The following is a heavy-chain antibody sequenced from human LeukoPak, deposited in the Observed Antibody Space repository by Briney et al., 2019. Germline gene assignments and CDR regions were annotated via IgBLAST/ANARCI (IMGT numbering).Heavy chain of an antibody. D-gene: IGHD1-26*01. CDR3: ARDRASYSGSILYYFDY. Sequence: GGSLRLSCAASGFTFSSYSMNWVRQAPGKGLGWVSSISSSSSYIYYADSVKGRFTISRDNAKNSLYLQMNSLRAEDTAVYYCARDRASYSGSILYYFDYWGQGTLVTVSS. V-gene: IGHV3-21*01. CDR2: ISSSSSYI. J-gene: IGHJ4*02. CDR1: GFTFSSYS.